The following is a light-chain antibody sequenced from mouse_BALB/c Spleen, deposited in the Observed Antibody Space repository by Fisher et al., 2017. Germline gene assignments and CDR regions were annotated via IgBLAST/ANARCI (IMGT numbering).Light chain of an antibody. CDR3: QNGHSFPYT. CDR1: QSISNN. V-gene: IGKV5-39*01. J-gene: IGKJ2*01. Sequence: DIVITQSPAILSVTPGDSVSLSCRASQSISNNLHWYQQKSHESPRLLIKYASQSISGIPSRFSGSGSGSDFTLSINSVEPEDVGVYYCQNGHSFPYTFGGGTKLEIK. CDR2: YAS.